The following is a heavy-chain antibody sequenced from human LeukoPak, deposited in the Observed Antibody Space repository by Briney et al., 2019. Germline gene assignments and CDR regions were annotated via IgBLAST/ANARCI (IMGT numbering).Heavy chain of an antibody. CDR3: ARVTWGSGGTSRAFDI. CDR2: ISAYNGNT. CDR1: GYTFTSCG. Sequence: ASVKVSCKASGYTFTSCGISWVRQAPGQGLEWMGWISAYNGNTNYAQKLQGRVTMTTDTSTSTAYMELRSLRSDDTAVYYCARVTWGSGGTSRAFDIWGQGTMVTVSS. D-gene: IGHD2-15*01. J-gene: IGHJ3*02. V-gene: IGHV1-18*01.